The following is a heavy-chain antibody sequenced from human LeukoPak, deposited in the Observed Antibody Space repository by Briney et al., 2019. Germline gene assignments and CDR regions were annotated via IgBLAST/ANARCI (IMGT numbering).Heavy chain of an antibody. CDR2: ISSSSSYI. CDR1: GFTFSGYS. Sequence: GGSLRLSCAASGFTFSGYSMNWVRQAPGKGLEWVSSISSSSSYIYYADSVKGRFTISRDNAKNSLYLQMNSLRAEDTALYYCARAVIGSSGWYMVPSSYYYYMDVWGKGTTVTVSS. D-gene: IGHD6-19*01. CDR3: ARAVIGSSGWYMVPSSYYYYMDV. V-gene: IGHV3-21*04. J-gene: IGHJ6*03.